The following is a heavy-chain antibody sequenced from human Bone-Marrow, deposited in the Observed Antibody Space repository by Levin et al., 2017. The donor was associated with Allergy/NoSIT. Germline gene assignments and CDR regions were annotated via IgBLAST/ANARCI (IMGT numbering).Heavy chain of an antibody. Sequence: SQTLSLTCAVSGGSIINGGYSWNWIRQPPGKGLEWIGYIYHTGSTYYNPSLKSRVTISVDMSENQFSLKLSSVTAADTAVYYCARAYDGALDYWGQGTLVTVSS. D-gene: IGHD3-3*01. V-gene: IGHV4-30-2*01. CDR1: GGSIINGGYS. J-gene: IGHJ4*02. CDR2: IYHTGST. CDR3: ARAYDGALDY.